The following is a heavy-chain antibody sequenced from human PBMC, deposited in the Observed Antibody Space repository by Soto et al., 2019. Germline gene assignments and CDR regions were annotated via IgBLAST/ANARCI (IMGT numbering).Heavy chain of an antibody. Sequence: GASVKVSCKASGGTFSSYAISWVRQAPGQGLEWMGGIILIFGTANYAQKFQGRVTITADESTSTAYMELSSLRSEDTAVYYCARLGYGSGSFSIGLAIPFDPWGQGTLVTVSS. D-gene: IGHD3-10*01. CDR3: ARLGYGSGSFSIGLAIPFDP. CDR1: GGTFSSYA. V-gene: IGHV1-69*13. J-gene: IGHJ5*02. CDR2: IILIFGTA.